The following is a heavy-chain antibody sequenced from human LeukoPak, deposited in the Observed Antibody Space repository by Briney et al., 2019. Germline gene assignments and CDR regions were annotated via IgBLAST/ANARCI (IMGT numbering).Heavy chain of an antibody. CDR3: ARVGGYGVTAFDY. CDR2: ISSSGSTI. CDR1: GFTFSSYE. Sequence: GGSLRLSCAASGFTFSSYEMNWVRQAPGKGLEWVSYISSSGSTIYYADSVKGRFTISRDNAKNSLYLQMNSLRAEDTAVYYCARVGGYGVTAFDYWGQGTLVTVSS. D-gene: IGHD5-18*01. V-gene: IGHV3-48*03. J-gene: IGHJ4*02.